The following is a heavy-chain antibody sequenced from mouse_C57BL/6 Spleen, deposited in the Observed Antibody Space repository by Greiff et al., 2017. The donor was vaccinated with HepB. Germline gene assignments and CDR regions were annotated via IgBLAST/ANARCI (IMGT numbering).Heavy chain of an antibody. CDR3: ASYYGNYVGWYFDV. V-gene: IGHV1-61*01. Sequence: VQLQQSGAELVRPGSSVKLSCKASGYTFTSYWMDWVKQRPGQGLEWIGNIYPSDSETHYNQKFKDKATLTVDKSSSTAYMQLSSLTSEDSAVYYCASYYGNYVGWYFDVWGTGTTVTVSS. J-gene: IGHJ1*03. CDR2: IYPSDSET. CDR1: GYTFTSYW. D-gene: IGHD2-1*01.